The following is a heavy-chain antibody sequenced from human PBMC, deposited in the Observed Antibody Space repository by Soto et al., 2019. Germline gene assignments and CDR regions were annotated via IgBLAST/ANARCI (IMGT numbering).Heavy chain of an antibody. D-gene: IGHD2-21*02. CDR1: GGSISSYY. Sequence: PSETLSLTCTVSGGSISSYYWSWIRQPPGKGLEWIGYIYYSGSTNYNPSLKSRVTISVDTSKNQFSLKLSSVTAADTAVYFCARELRDSHIHFDHWGQGTRVTVSS. CDR2: IYYSGST. V-gene: IGHV4-59*01. J-gene: IGHJ5*02. CDR3: ARELRDSHIHFDH.